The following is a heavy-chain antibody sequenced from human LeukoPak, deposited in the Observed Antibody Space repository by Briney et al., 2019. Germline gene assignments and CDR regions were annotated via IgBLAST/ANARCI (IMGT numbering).Heavy chain of an antibody. Sequence: GGSQRLSCAGSGFTFSSYAMSWVRQAPGKGLEWVSAISGSGGSTYYADSVKGRFTISRDNSKNTLYLQMNSLRAEDTAVYYCAKSHKYGSGSYSPYYYGMDVWGQGTTVTVSS. CDR2: ISGSGGST. J-gene: IGHJ6*02. CDR3: AKSHKYGSGSYSPYYYGMDV. D-gene: IGHD3-10*01. V-gene: IGHV3-23*01. CDR1: GFTFSSYA.